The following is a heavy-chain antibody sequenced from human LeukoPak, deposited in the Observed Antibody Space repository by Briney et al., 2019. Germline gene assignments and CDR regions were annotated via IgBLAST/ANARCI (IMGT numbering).Heavy chain of an antibody. D-gene: IGHD3-9*01. CDR3: ARGGGVEYYDILTGYYNYYYYGMDV. J-gene: IGHJ6*02. CDR1: GFTFSSYW. V-gene: IGHV3-7*01. Sequence: GGSLRLSRAASGFTFSSYWMSWVCQAPGKGLEWVANIKQDGSEKYYVDSVKGRFTISRDNAKNSLYLQMNSLRAEDTAVYYCARGGGVEYYDILTGYYNYYYYGMDVWGQGTTVTVSS. CDR2: IKQDGSEK.